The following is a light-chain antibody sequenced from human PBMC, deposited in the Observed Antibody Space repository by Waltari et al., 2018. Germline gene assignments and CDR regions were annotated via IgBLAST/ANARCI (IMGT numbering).Light chain of an antibody. Sequence: QSALTQPASVSGSPGQSITISCTGTSSDIGPYDYLSWYPQHPGKAPKLIIYDVTGRPSGISERFSGSKYGNTASLTISGLQAEDEAFYHCSSYETSNTVVFGGGTKLTVL. CDR3: SSYETSNTVV. J-gene: IGLJ2*01. CDR2: DVT. CDR1: SSDIGPYDY. V-gene: IGLV2-14*03.